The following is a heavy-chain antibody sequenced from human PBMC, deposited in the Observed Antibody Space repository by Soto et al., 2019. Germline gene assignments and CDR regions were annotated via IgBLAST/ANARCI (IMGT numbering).Heavy chain of an antibody. V-gene: IGHV3-23*01. CDR2: LTGSSSNI. CDR3: ANGRATYGLLTHDY. CDR1: GFSFRNYA. D-gene: IGHD2-21*02. J-gene: IGHJ4*02. Sequence: EVQLLESGGGLVQPGGSLRLSCAASGFSFRNYAMSWVRQAPGKGLEWISTLTGSSSNIYYADSVKGRFAISRDNSRNTLYLQMNSLTAVDTAVYYCANGRATYGLLTHDYWGQGTLVTVSS.